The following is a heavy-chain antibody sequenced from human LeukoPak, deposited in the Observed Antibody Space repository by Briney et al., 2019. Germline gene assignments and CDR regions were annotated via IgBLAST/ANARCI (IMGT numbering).Heavy chain of an antibody. CDR2: ISSSSSTI. CDR3: AKGQYSSSWFSGFDY. J-gene: IGHJ4*02. V-gene: IGHV3-48*01. CDR1: GFTFSSYS. D-gene: IGHD6-13*01. Sequence: GGSLRLSCAASGFTFSSYSMNWVRQAPGKGLEWVSYISSSSSTIYYADSVKGRFTISRDNAKNSLYLQMNSLRAEDTAVYYCAKGQYSSSWFSGFDYWGQGTLVTVSS.